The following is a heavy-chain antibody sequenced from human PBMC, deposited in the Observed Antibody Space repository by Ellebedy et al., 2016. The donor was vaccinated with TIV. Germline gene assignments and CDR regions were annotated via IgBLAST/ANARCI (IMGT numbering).Heavy chain of an antibody. J-gene: IGHJ4*02. V-gene: IGHV1-3*01. CDR2: LNVGNATT. Sequence: AASVKVSCKASGFTFVSYAIQWVRQAPGQRLEWLGWLNVGNATTRYSQKFQGRVTITRDTSASTAYMELTSLTSEDTAIYYCARARGFSYFDFWGQGTLVTVSS. CDR3: ARARGFSYFDF. CDR1: GFTFVSYA.